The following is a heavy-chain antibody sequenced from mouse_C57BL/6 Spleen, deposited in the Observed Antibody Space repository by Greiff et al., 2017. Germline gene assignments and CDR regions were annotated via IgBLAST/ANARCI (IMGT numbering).Heavy chain of an antibody. Sequence: EVQLQQSVAELVRPGASVKLSCTASGFNIKNTYMHWVQQRPEKGLEWIGRLDPANGNTKYAPKFQGKATITADTSSSTAYLQLSSLTSEDSAIYYCARDYYGSIWDYFYDWGQVTTLTVSS. D-gene: IGHD1-1*01. CDR1: GFNIKNTY. CDR3: ARDYYGSIWDYFYD. V-gene: IGHV14-3*01. CDR2: LDPANGNT. J-gene: IGHJ2*01.